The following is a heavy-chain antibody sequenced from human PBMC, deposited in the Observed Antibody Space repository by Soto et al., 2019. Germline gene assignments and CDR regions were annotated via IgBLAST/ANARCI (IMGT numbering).Heavy chain of an antibody. CDR1: GFIFSDYA. CDR2: ISGSGESI. V-gene: IGHV3-23*01. CDR3: ARDRHGSDWYTYYFYTLAV. Sequence: EVQLLESGGGLVQPGEYLRLSCAASGFIFSDYAMTWVRQAPGKGLEWVAGISGSGESIYYADSVEGRFTISRDNSKNTLYLQMNSMRGEETAVDYCARDRHGSDWYTYYFYTLAVWGQGTTVTVSS. D-gene: IGHD6-13*01. J-gene: IGHJ6*02.